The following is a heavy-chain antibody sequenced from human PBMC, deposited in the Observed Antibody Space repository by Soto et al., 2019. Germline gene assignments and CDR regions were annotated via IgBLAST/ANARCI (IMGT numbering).Heavy chain of an antibody. CDR3: ARHGFDSSGWYYYGMDV. V-gene: IGHV5-10-1*01. Sequence: GESLKLSDTGSGCRFTRYLISWVRQMPGKGLEWMGRIDPSDSYTNYSPSFQGHVTISADKSISTAYLQWSSLKASDTAMYYCARHGFDSSGWYYYGMDVWGQGTTVTVSS. J-gene: IGHJ6*02. CDR2: IDPSDSYT. D-gene: IGHD6-19*01. CDR1: GCRFTRYL.